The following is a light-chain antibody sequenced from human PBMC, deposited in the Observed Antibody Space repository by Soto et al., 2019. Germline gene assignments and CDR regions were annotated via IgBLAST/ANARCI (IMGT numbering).Light chain of an antibody. CDR1: SSNIGAGYD. CDR2: GNS. J-gene: IGLJ2*01. CDR3: QSYDSSLSGCVV. Sequence: QSVLTQPPSVSGAPGQRVTISCTGSSSNIGAGYDVHWYQQLPGTAPKLLIYGNSNRPSGVPDRFSGSKSGTSASLAITGRQAEDEAYYYCQSYDSSLSGCVVFGGGTKLTVL. V-gene: IGLV1-40*01.